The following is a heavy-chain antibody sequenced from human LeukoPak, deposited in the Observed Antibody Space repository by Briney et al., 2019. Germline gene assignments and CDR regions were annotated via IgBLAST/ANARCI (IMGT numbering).Heavy chain of an antibody. Sequence: GGSFRLSCAASGFTFSRHWMHWGRQAPGKGLGWVSRSNSDGSSTNYADSVKDRFTLCRDNAKNALYLQMNSLRAEDTAVYYCASDTVDTAVGIDYWGQGTLVTVSS. D-gene: IGHD5-18*01. CDR1: GFTFSRHW. J-gene: IGHJ4*02. CDR2: SNSDGSST. CDR3: ASDTVDTAVGIDY. V-gene: IGHV3-74*01.